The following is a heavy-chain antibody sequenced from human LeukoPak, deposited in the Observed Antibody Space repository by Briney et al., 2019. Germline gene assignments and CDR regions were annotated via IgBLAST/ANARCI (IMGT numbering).Heavy chain of an antibody. V-gene: IGHV1-2*02. J-gene: IGHJ4*02. CDR1: GYTFNGYD. D-gene: IGHD2-2*03. CDR2: MDPNSGGT. CDR3: ASIGYCSSTSCYGEEDIDY. Sequence: ASVKVSCKASGYTFNGYDLNWVRQATGQGLEWMGWMDPNSGGTNYAQKFQGRVTMTRDTSISTAYMELSRLRSDDTAVYYCASIGYCSSTSCYGEEDIDYWGQGTLVTVSS.